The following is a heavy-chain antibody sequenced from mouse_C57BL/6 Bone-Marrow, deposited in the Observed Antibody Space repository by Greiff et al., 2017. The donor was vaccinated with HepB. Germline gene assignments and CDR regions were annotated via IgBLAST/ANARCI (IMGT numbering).Heavy chain of an antibody. V-gene: IGHV1-78*01. CDR1: GYTFTDHT. J-gene: IGHJ2*01. Sequence: QVQLQQSDAELVKPGASVKISCKVSGYTFTDHTIHWMKQRPEQGLEWLGYIYPRDGSTKYNEKFKGKATLTAYKYSSTAYMQLNSLTSADSAVYFCARPFYYYGSSPYWVQGTTLTVSS. CDR3: ARPFYYYGSSPY. D-gene: IGHD1-1*01. CDR2: IYPRDGST.